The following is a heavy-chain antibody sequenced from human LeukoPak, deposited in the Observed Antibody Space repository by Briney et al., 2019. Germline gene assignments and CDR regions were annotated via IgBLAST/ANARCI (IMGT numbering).Heavy chain of an antibody. V-gene: IGHV4-4*02. CDR1: GGSISSSNW. D-gene: IGHD3-10*01. CDR3: ARGGTYYYGSGSYYNVYYYYYMDV. J-gene: IGHJ6*03. Sequence: SGTLSLTCAVSGGSISSSNWWSWVRQPPGKGLEWIGEIYHSGSTNYNPSLKSRVTISVDTSKNQFSLKLSSVTAADTAVYYCARGGTYYYGSGSYYNVYYYYYMDVWGKGTTVTVSS. CDR2: IYHSGST.